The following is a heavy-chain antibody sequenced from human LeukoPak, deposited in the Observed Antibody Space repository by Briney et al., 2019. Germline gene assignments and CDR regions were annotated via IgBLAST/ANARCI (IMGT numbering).Heavy chain of an antibody. CDR2: IYTSGST. J-gene: IGHJ6*02. V-gene: IGHV4-4*07. Sequence: SETLSLTCTVSGGPIGSYYWSWIRQPAGKGLEWIGRIYTSGSTNYNPSLKSRVTMSVDTSKNQFSLKLSSVTAADTAVYYCARSARLVPAAMMDVWGQGTTVTVSS. CDR3: ARSARLVPAAMMDV. CDR1: GGPIGSYY. D-gene: IGHD2-2*01.